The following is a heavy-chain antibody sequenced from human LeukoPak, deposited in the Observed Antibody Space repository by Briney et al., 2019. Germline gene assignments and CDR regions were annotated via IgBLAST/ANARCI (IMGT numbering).Heavy chain of an antibody. CDR3: ARDQSWFDAFDI. D-gene: IGHD3-9*01. CDR1: GYTFTGYY. Sequence: ASVKVSCKASGYTFTGYYMHWVRQAPGQGLEWMGWINPNSGGTNYAQKFQGRVTMTRDTSISTAYMKLSRLRSDDTAVYYCARDQSWFDAFDIWGQGTMVTVSS. V-gene: IGHV1-2*02. CDR2: INPNSGGT. J-gene: IGHJ3*02.